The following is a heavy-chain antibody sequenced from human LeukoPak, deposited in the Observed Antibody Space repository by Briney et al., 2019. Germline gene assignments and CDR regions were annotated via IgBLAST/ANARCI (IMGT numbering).Heavy chain of an antibody. CDR3: AKEGNYYDSSGYFE. CDR2: VKSRGDGGTT. J-gene: IGHJ4*02. Sequence: GGSLRLSCAASGLSFKDTWMSWVRQAPGKGLEWLGRVKSRGDGGTTDYAAPVKGRFTISRDDSKNTLYLQMNSLRAEDTAVYYCAKEGNYYDSSGYFEWGQGTLVTVSS. CDR1: GLSFKDTW. V-gene: IGHV3-15*01. D-gene: IGHD3-22*01.